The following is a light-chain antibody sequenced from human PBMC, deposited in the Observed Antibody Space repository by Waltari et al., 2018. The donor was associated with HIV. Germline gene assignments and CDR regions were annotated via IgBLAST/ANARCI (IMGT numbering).Light chain of an antibody. CDR3: SSYTTGSKLL. V-gene: IGLV2-14*01. CDR1: SSDIGGHNY. Sequence: QSALTQPASVEGSPGQSNTISCTGTSSDIGGHNYVSWYHQHPGKAPKPIIYEASNRPSGVSNRLSGSKSGNTAALTISGLQAGDVANYYCSSYTTGSKLLFGGGTKLTVL. J-gene: IGLJ2*01. CDR2: EAS.